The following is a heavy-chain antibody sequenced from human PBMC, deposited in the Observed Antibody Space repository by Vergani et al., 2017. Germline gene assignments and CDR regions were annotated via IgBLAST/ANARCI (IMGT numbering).Heavy chain of an antibody. D-gene: IGHD4-17*01. CDR2: IYYSGSN. V-gene: IGHV4-31*03. Sequence: QVQLQESGPGLVKPSQTLSLTCTVSGGSISSGGYYWSWIRQHPGTGLEWIGYIYYSGSNYYNPSLKSRVTISVDTSKNQVSLKLSSVTAADTAVYYCARSYMTTGTTDEDYFDYWGQGTLVTVSS. J-gene: IGHJ4*02. CDR1: GGSISSGGYY. CDR3: ARSYMTTGTTDEDYFDY.